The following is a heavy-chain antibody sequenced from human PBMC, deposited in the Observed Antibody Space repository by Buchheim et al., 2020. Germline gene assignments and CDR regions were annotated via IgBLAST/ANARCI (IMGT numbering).Heavy chain of an antibody. J-gene: IGHJ4*02. Sequence: QVQLVESGGGVVQPGRSLRLSCAASGFTFSSYAMHWVRQAPGKGLEWVAVISYDGSNKYYADSVKGRFTISSDNSKHTLYLQMNSLRAEDTAVYYCARDSGSYEGYYFDYWGQGTL. V-gene: IGHV3-30-3*01. CDR2: ISYDGSNK. CDR3: ARDSGSYEGYYFDY. CDR1: GFTFSSYA. D-gene: IGHD1-26*01.